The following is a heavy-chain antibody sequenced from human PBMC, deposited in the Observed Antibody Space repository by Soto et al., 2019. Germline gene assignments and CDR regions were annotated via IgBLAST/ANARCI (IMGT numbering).Heavy chain of an antibody. D-gene: IGHD1-26*01. CDR3: ARRIDAFDY. Sequence: QITLKESGPPLVKPTQTLTLTCTFSGFSISTTRVGVGWVRQPPGKALEWLAIIYWDDEKRYMPSLKSRLTITKDTSRSQVVLTMTNMDPVDTATYYCARRIDAFDYWGQGTLVTVSS. V-gene: IGHV2-5*02. J-gene: IGHJ4*02. CDR1: GFSISTTRVG. CDR2: IYWDDEK.